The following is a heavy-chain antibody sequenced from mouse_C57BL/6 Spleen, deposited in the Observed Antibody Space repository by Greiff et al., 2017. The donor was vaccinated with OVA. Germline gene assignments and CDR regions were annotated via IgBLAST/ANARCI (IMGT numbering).Heavy chain of an antibody. CDR2: INPYNGGT. CDR3: ADYGSSYGYFDY. V-gene: IGHV1-19*01. J-gene: IGHJ2*01. Sequence: EVQLQQSGPVLVKPGASVKMSCKASGYTFTDYYMNWVKQSHGKSLEWIGVINPYNGGTSYNQKFKGKATLTVDKSSSTAYMELNSLTSEDSAVYYCADYGSSYGYFDYWGQGTTLTVSS. D-gene: IGHD1-1*01. CDR1: GYTFTDYY.